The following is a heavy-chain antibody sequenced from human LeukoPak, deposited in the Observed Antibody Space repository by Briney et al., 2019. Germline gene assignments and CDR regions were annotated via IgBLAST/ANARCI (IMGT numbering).Heavy chain of an antibody. CDR1: GFTFSSYS. D-gene: IGHD3-3*01. J-gene: IGHJ4*02. CDR2: ISSSSSYI. V-gene: IGHV3-21*01. CDR3: ARDAVGSYYDFWSGYYGIDY. Sequence: GGSLGLSCAASGFTFSSYSMNWVRQAPGKGLEWVSSISSSSSYIYYADSVKGRFTISRDNAKNSLCLQMNSLRAEDTAVYYCARDAVGSYYDFWSGYYGIDYWGQGTLVTVSS.